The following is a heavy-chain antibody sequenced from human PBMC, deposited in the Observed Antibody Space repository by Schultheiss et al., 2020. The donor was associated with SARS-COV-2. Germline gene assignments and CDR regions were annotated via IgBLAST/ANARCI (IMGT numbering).Heavy chain of an antibody. Sequence: GESLKISCAASGFTFSSYAMSWVRQAPGKGLEWVSAISGSGGSTYYADSVKGRFTISRDNSKNTLYLQMNSLRAEDTAVYYCAKDGIADCSSTSCYTGMVYAYYFDYWGQGTLVTVSS. D-gene: IGHD2-2*02. J-gene: IGHJ4*02. V-gene: IGHV3-23*01. CDR3: AKDGIADCSSTSCYTGMVYAYYFDY. CDR2: ISGSGGST. CDR1: GFTFSSYA.